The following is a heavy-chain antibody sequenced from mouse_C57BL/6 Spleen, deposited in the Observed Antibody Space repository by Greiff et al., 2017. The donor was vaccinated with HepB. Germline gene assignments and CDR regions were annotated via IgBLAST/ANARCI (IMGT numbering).Heavy chain of an antibody. J-gene: IGHJ1*03. D-gene: IGHD1-1*01. CDR1: GFTFSDYY. CDR3: AREIYCYCSSLVYFDV. V-gene: IGHV5-12*01. CDR2: ISNGGGST. Sequence: EVQGVESGGGLVQPGGSLKLSCAASGFTFSDYYMYWVRQTPEKRLEWVAYISNGGGSTDYPDTVKGRFTIARDNAKNTLYLQMSRLKSEDTAMYYCAREIYCYCSSLVYFDVWGTGTTVTVSS.